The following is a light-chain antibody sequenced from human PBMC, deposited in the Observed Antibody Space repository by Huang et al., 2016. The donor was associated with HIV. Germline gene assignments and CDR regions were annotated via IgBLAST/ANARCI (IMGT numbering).Light chain of an antibody. CDR3: QQRSTWPFT. J-gene: IGKJ2*01. V-gene: IGKV3-11*01. CDR1: QCVSSY. Sequence: EIVLTQSPAPLSLSPVEGATLSCRASQCVSSYLSCYQQSPGQAPRLLIYDASNRATGAPAKFSGSGSGTDFTLTINSLEPEDFAIYYCQQRSTWPFTFGQGTKLEIK. CDR2: DAS.